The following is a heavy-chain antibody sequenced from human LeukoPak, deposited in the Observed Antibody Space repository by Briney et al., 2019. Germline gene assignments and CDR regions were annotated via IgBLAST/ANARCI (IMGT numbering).Heavy chain of an antibody. CDR3: ARDHRGYCSSTSCYYDAFDI. J-gene: IGHJ3*02. Sequence: SETLSLTCTVSGGSINNYYWTWIRQPAGKGLEWIGRIYSSGKTNYHPSLKSRVTMSVDTSNQFSLKLSSVTAADTAVYYCARDHRGYCSSTSCYYDAFDIWGQGTMVTVSS. CDR1: GGSINNYY. CDR2: IYSSGKT. D-gene: IGHD2-2*01. V-gene: IGHV4-4*07.